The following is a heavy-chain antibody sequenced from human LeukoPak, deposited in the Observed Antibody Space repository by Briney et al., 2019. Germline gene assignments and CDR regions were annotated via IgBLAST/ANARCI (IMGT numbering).Heavy chain of an antibody. Sequence: NSSETLSLTCTVSGGSISSSSYYWGWIRQPPGKGLEWIGSIYSSGSTYYNSSLESRVTISVDTSKNQFSLKLSSVTAADTAVYYCARSYCSTTSCNRLGYFDYWGQGTLVTVSS. CDR1: GGSISSSSYY. V-gene: IGHV4-39*01. J-gene: IGHJ4*02. D-gene: IGHD2-2*01. CDR3: ARSYCSTTSCNRLGYFDY. CDR2: IYSSGST.